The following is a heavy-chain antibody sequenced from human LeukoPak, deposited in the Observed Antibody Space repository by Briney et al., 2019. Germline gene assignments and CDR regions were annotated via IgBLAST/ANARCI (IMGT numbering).Heavy chain of an antibody. CDR1: GGSFSGYY. CDR2: INHGGST. D-gene: IGHD3-10*01. V-gene: IGHV4-34*01. J-gene: IGHJ4*02. CDR3: ARGRITMVRGVIGAPIIDY. Sequence: PSETLSLTCAVYGGSFSGYYWSWIRQPPGKGLEWIGEINHGGSTNYNPSLKSRVTISVDTSKNQFSLKLSSVTAADTAVYYCARGRITMVRGVIGAPIIDYWGQGTLVTVSS.